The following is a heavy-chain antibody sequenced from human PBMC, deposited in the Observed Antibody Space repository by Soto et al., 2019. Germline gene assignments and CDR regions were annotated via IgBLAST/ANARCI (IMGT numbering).Heavy chain of an antibody. CDR3: ARPADYDSSGYYRYGMDV. D-gene: IGHD3-22*01. CDR1: GGTFNSYA. CDR2: IIPIFGTA. V-gene: IGHV1-69*13. J-gene: IGHJ6*02. Sequence: SVKVSCKASGGTFNSYAISWVRQAPGQGLEWMGGIIPIFGTANYAQKFQGRVTITADESTSTAYMELSSLRSEDTAVYYCARPADYDSSGYYRYGMDVWGQGTTVTVS.